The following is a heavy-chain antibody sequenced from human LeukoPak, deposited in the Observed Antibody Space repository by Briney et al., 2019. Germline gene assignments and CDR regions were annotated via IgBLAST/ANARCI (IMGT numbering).Heavy chain of an antibody. CDR1: GFTSSSYA. CDR3: AKGATAMEFFVC. CDR2: ISGSGGST. Sequence: GGSLRLSCAASGFTSSSYAMSWVRQAPGKGLEWVSGISGSGGSTYYADSVKGRFTISRDISKNTLYLQMNSLRAEDTAVYYCAKGATAMEFFVCWGQGTLVTVSS. D-gene: IGHD5-18*01. V-gene: IGHV3-23*01. J-gene: IGHJ4*02.